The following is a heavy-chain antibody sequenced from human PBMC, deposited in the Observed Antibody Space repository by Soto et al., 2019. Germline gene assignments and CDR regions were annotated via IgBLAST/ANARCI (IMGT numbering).Heavy chain of an antibody. V-gene: IGHV1-2*04. D-gene: IGHD6-25*01. J-gene: IGHJ6*02. CDR2: INPNSGGT. CDR1: GYTFTGYY. Sequence: GASVKVSCKASGYTFTGYYMHWVRQAPGQGLEWMGWINPNSGGTNYAQKFQGWVTMTRDSSISTAYMELSRLRSDDTAVYYCARGTSIAAEFYYYYGMDVWGQGTTVTVSS. CDR3: ARGTSIAAEFYYYYGMDV.